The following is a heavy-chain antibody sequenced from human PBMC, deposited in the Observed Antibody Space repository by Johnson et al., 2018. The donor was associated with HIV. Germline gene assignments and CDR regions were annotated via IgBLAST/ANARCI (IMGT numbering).Heavy chain of an antibody. CDR1: GFTFSSYA. Sequence: QMLLVESGGGVVQPGRSLRLSCAASGFTFSSYAMHWVRQAPGKGLEWVAVLSYDGSNKYYADSVKGRFTISRDNSKNTLYLKMNSLRAEDTAVYYCAKDLFTEREDDAFDIWGQGTMVTVSS. D-gene: IGHD1-26*01. CDR2: LSYDGSNK. CDR3: AKDLFTEREDDAFDI. V-gene: IGHV3-30*18. J-gene: IGHJ3*02.